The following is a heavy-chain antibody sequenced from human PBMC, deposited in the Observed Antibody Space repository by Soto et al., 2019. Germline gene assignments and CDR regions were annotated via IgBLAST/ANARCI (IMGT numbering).Heavy chain of an antibody. J-gene: IGHJ3*02. CDR1: GFTFSDYY. CDR3: ARDADILTGSDAFDI. Sequence: GGSLRLSCAASGFTFSDYYMSWIRQAPGKGLEWVSYISSSSTYTNYADSVKGRFTIPRDNAKNSLYLQMNSLRAEDTAVYYCARDADILTGSDAFDIWGQGTMVTVSS. CDR2: ISSSSTYT. V-gene: IGHV3-11*05. D-gene: IGHD3-9*01.